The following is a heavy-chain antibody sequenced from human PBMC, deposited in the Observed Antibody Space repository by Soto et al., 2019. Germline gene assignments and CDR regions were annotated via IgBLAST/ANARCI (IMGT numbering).Heavy chain of an antibody. V-gene: IGHV1-69*06. CDR2: IIPISGAA. J-gene: IGHJ4*02. D-gene: IGHD1-7*01. CDR1: GGTFSNYV. CDR3: ERDMTRTVVPYFDF. Sequence: QVQLVQSGAEVKKPGSSVKVSCKASGGTFSNYVVNWVRQSPGQGLEWMGRIIPISGAANYAQKFQGRVTITADKSKSTSYLELSSLRAEDTAVFYCERDMTRTVVPYFDFWGQGTLVAVSS.